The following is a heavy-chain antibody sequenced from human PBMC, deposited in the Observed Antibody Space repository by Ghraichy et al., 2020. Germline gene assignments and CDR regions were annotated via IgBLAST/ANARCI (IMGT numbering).Heavy chain of an antibody. CDR1: GGSISSYF. D-gene: IGHD4-11*01. J-gene: IGHJ5*02. CDR3: ARDLSFKVQEPGFDP. Sequence: SETLSLTCTVSGGSISSYFWSWIRQPAGKGLEWIGRIYTSGSTNYNPSLKSRVTMSVDTSKNQFSLKLSSVTAADTAVYYCARDLSFKVQEPGFDPWGQGTLVTVSS. CDR2: IYTSGST. V-gene: IGHV4-4*07.